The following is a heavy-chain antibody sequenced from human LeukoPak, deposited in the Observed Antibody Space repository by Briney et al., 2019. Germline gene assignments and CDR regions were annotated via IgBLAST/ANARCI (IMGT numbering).Heavy chain of an antibody. CDR1: GFTFSSYA. CDR3: ARGNDYVRAFDI. J-gene: IGHJ3*02. D-gene: IGHD3-16*01. V-gene: IGHV3-64*01. CDR2: ISSNGGST. Sequence: GGSLRLSCAASGFTFSSYAMHWVRQAPGKGLEYVSAISSNGGSTYYANSVKGRFTISRDNSKNTLYLQMGSLRAEDMAVYYCARGNDYVRAFDIWGQGTMVTVSS.